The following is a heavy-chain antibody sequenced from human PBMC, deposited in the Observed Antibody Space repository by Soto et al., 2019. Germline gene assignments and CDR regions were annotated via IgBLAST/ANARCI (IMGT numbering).Heavy chain of an antibody. J-gene: IGHJ5*02. V-gene: IGHV1-69*02. Sequence: QVQLVQSGAEVKKPGSSVKVSCKASGGTFSSYTISWVRQAPGQGLEWMGRIITILGIANYAQKFQGRVTITADKSTSTAYMELSSLRSEDTAVYYCLSLGRNWFDPWGQGTLVTVSS. CDR2: IITILGIA. CDR3: LSLGRNWFDP. CDR1: GGTFSSYT.